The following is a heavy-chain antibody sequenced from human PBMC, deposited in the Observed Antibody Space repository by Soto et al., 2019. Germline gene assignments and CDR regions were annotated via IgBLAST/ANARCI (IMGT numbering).Heavy chain of an antibody. CDR3: ARQGFGELHGLVDV. CDR1: GGPMNNYY. D-gene: IGHD3-10*01. J-gene: IGHJ6*02. CDR2: MGYNGFT. V-gene: IGHV4-59*08. Sequence: QVQLQESGPGLVKPSETLSLTCTISGGPMNNYYCSWFRQPRGQGLEWIGYMGYNGFTRYNPSLSSRVAISLDTAKHQFSLNLSSVTAADTALYYCARQGFGELHGLVDVWGQGITVTVSS.